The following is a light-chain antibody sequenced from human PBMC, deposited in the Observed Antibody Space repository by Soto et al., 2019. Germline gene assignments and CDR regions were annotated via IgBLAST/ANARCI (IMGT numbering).Light chain of an antibody. CDR2: WAS. J-gene: IGKJ1*01. Sequence: DIVLTQSPDSLAVSLGERATINCKSSQCVLYSSNNKNYLAWYQQKAGQPPKVLVYWASTRESGVPDRFSGSASGADFTLTISSLQAEDVAVYYCQQYYSTPPTFGQGTKVEI. CDR3: QQYYSTPPT. V-gene: IGKV4-1*01. CDR1: QCVLYSSNNKNY.